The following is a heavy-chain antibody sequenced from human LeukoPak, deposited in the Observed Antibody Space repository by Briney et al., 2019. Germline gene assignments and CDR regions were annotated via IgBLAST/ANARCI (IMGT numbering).Heavy chain of an antibody. CDR2: IYTSGST. V-gene: IGHV4-61*02. CDR3: ARDFRNDGWFDP. D-gene: IGHD1-1*01. J-gene: IGHJ5*02. CDR1: GGSISSGSYY. Sequence: SETLSLTCTVSGGSISSGSYYWSWIRQPAGKGLEWIGRIYTSGSTDYNPSLKSRVTISIDTSKNQFSLNLRSVTAADSAVYYCARDFRNDGWFDPWGQGTLVTVSS.